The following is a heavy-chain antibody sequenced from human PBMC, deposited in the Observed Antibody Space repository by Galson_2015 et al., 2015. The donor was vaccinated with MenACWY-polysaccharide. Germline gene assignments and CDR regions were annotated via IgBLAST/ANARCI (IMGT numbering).Heavy chain of an antibody. D-gene: IGHD2-2*01. CDR1: GFTFSSYG. Sequence: SLRLSCAASGFTFSSYGMHWVRQAPGKGLEWVAVIWYDGSNKYYADSMKGRFTISRDNSMDTLYLQMYSLRAEDTAVYYCARGFTTEYCTSTSCYQYWFDPWGQGTLVTVSS. V-gene: IGHV3-33*01. CDR3: ARGFTTEYCTSTSCYQYWFDP. CDR2: IWYDGSNK. J-gene: IGHJ5*02.